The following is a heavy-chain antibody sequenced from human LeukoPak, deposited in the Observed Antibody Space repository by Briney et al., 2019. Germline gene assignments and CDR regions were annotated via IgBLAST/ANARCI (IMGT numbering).Heavy chain of an antibody. V-gene: IGHV3-30*18. CDR3: AKDYGSSGYRYRRSSGFDY. Sequence: LTGGSLRLSCAASGFTFSSYGMHWVRQAPGKGLEWVAVISYDGSNKYYADSVKGRFTISRDNSKNTLYLQMNSLRAEDTAVYYCAKDYGSSGYRYRRSSGFDYWGQGTLVTVSS. J-gene: IGHJ4*02. CDR2: ISYDGSNK. D-gene: IGHD3-22*01. CDR1: GFTFSSYG.